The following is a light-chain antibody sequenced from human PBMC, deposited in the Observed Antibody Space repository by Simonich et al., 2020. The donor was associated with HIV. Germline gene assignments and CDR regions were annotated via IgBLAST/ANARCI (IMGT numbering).Light chain of an antibody. Sequence: IVLTQSPATLSLSPGERVTLSCRASQSVSSYLAWYQQRPGQAPRLLIYDASNMATDIPARVSGSGSGTDFTLTISSLEPEDFAFYYCQQRSNWLTFGGGTKVEIK. CDR3: QQRSNWLT. CDR2: DAS. CDR1: QSVSSY. J-gene: IGKJ4*01. V-gene: IGKV3-11*01.